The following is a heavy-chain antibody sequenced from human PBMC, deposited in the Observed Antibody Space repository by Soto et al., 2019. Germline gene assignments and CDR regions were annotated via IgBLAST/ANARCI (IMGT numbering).Heavy chain of an antibody. CDR3: ARERRCSGGSCYPRGYFDY. Sequence: EAQLVESGGGLVKPGGSLRLSCAASGFTLSRYGMNWVRQAPGQGLEWVSYISSSSSTIYYADSVKGRFTISRDNAKNSLYLQMNSLRDEDTAVYYCARERRCSGGSCYPRGYFDYWGQGTLVTVSS. CDR2: ISSSSSTI. CDR1: GFTLSRYG. V-gene: IGHV3-48*02. J-gene: IGHJ4*02. D-gene: IGHD2-15*01.